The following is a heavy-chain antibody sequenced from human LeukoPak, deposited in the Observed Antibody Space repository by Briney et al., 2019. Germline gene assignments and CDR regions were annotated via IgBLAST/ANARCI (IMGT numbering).Heavy chain of an antibody. D-gene: IGHD2-21*01. J-gene: IGHJ2*01. Sequence: SETLSLTCSVSGASISDSYWHWFRQAPGQKLEWIGNLHYGGTTNSNPSLQGRVVTTQDTSKNQLFLRLTSVTTADTAIYYCARRPYSIPGYFDFWGRGALVTVSS. CDR1: GASISDSY. CDR2: LHYGGTT. V-gene: IGHV4-59*01. CDR3: ARRPYSIPGYFDF.